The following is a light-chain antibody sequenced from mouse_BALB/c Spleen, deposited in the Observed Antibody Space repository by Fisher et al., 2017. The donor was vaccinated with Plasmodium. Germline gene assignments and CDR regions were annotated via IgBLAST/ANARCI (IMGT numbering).Light chain of an antibody. CDR3: SQSTHLPLR. V-gene: IGKV1-135*01. Sequence: DIVLTQTPINLSATIGHSASISCTSSKSLLNSDGQTYLSCLLQRPGQSPKRLIYLVSKLESGFPDRFTGSGSGTDFTLKISGGESEDLGVYFCSQSTHLPLRFGAWTKLELK. CDR1: KSLLNSDGQTY. CDR2: LVS. J-gene: IGKJ5*01.